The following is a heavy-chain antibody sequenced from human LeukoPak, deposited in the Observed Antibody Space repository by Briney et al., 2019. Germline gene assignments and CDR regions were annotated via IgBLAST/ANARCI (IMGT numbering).Heavy chain of an antibody. D-gene: IGHD1-26*01. Sequence: GSSVKVACKASGGTFSSYAISWVRQAPGQGLEWMGRIIPILGIANYAQKFQGRVTITADKSTSTAYMELSSLRSEDTAVYYCAREGIVDRLPDYWGQGTLVTVSS. V-gene: IGHV1-69*04. CDR1: GGTFSSYA. J-gene: IGHJ4*02. CDR2: IIPILGIA. CDR3: AREGIVDRLPDY.